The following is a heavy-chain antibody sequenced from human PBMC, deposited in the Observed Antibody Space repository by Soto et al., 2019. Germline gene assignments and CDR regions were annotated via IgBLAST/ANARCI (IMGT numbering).Heavy chain of an antibody. Sequence: GGSLRLSCAASGFTFSSYGMHWVRQAPGKGLEWVAVIWYDGSNKYYADSVKGRFTISRDNSKNTLYLQMNSLRAEDTAVYYCARESSSRTGIGPFSSRRSYYYGMDVWGQGTTVTVSS. D-gene: IGHD6-13*01. V-gene: IGHV3-33*01. CDR2: IWYDGSNK. J-gene: IGHJ6*02. CDR1: GFTFSSYG. CDR3: ARESSSRTGIGPFSSRRSYYYGMDV.